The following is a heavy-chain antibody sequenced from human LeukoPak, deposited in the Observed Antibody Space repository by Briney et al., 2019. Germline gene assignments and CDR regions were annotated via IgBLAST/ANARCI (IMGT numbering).Heavy chain of an antibody. CDR1: RFTFDDYA. J-gene: IGHJ3*02. CDR2: ISWNSGSI. V-gene: IGHV3-9*01. D-gene: IGHD3-10*01. Sequence: PGGSLRLSCAASRFTFDDYAMHWVRQAPGKGLEYVSGISWNSGSIGYADSVKGRFTISRDNSKNTLYLQMNSLRAEDTAVYYCAKVGGGAFDIWGQGTMVTVSS. CDR3: AKVGGGAFDI.